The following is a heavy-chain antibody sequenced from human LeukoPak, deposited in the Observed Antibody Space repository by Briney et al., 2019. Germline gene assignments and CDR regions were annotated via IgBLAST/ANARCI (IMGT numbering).Heavy chain of an antibody. V-gene: IGHV4-38-2*02. D-gene: IGHD3-9*01. Sequence: SETLSLTCTVSGYSISSGYYWGWIRQPPGKGLEWIGNIYHSGSTCYNPSLKSRVTISVDTSKNQFSLRLSSVTAADTAVYYCARDGYDILTGKNWFDPWGQGTLVTVSS. J-gene: IGHJ5*02. CDR3: ARDGYDILTGKNWFDP. CDR1: GYSISSGYY. CDR2: IYHSGST.